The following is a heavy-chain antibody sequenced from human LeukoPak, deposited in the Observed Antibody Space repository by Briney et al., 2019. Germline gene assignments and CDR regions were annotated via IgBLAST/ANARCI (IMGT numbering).Heavy chain of an antibody. CDR1: GYTFTGYY. CDR2: INPNSGGT. D-gene: IGHD6-13*01. Sequence: ASVTVSCKASGYTFTGYYMHWVRQAPGQGLEWMGWINPNSGGTNFAQKFQGRVTMTRDTSISTAYMELSRLRSDDTAVYYCARAKYSSSWRLKDAFDIWGQGTMVTVSS. CDR3: ARAKYSSSWRLKDAFDI. V-gene: IGHV1-2*02. J-gene: IGHJ3*02.